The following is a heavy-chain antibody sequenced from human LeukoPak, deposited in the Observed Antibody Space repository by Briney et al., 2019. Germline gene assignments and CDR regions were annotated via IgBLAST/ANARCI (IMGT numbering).Heavy chain of an antibody. J-gene: IGHJ6*02. CDR3: ARGDSSWYSLYYYYGMDV. D-gene: IGHD6-13*01. V-gene: IGHV3-30-3*01. CDR1: GFTFSSYA. CDR2: ISYDGSNK. Sequence: GGSLRLSCAASGFTFSSYAIHWVRQAPGKGLEWVAVISYDGSNKYYADSVKGRFTISRDNSKNTLYLQMNSLRAEDTAVYYCARGDSSWYSLYYYYGMDVWGQGTTVTVSS.